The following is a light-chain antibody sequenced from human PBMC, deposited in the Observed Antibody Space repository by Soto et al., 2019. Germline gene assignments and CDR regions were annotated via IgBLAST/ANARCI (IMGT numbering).Light chain of an antibody. Sequence: DVQMTQSPSSLSAFVGDRVTITCRASQGIAPYLAWFQQKPGKVPKLLIYATSTLLSGVPSRFSGSGSGTDFTLTINSLQPEDVGTYYCQKYNSAPLTFGGGTKVEIK. J-gene: IGKJ4*01. CDR2: ATS. CDR3: QKYNSAPLT. CDR1: QGIAPY. V-gene: IGKV1-27*01.